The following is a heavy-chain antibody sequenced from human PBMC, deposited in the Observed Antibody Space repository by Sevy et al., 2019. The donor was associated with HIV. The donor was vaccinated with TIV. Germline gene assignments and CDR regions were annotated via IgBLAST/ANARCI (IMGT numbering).Heavy chain of an antibody. CDR3: AKSVDSVPTETNLDH. Sequence: GGSLRLSCTTSGFSFSDYGMHWVRQAPGKGLEGVSGISYDTTKKDYADSVKGRFIISRDNSKNTLYLEMNSLRGEDTAGYDCAKSVDSVPTETNLDHWGQGTLVTVAS. CDR2: ISYDTTKK. D-gene: IGHD4-17*01. V-gene: IGHV3-30*18. CDR1: GFSFSDYG. J-gene: IGHJ4*02.